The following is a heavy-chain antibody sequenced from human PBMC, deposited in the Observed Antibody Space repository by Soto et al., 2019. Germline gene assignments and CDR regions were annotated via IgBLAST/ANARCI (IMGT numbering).Heavy chain of an antibody. CDR3: TRGPQYQLLIYYSYGMDV. CDR1: GFTFGDYA. CDR2: IRSKAYGGTT. V-gene: IGHV3-49*04. Sequence: LRLSCTASGFTFGDYAMSWVRQAPGKGLEWVGFIRSKAYGGTTEYAASVKGRFTISRDDSKSIAYLQMNSLKTEDTAVYYCTRGPQYQLLIYYSYGMDVWGQGTTVTVSS. D-gene: IGHD2-2*01. J-gene: IGHJ6*02.